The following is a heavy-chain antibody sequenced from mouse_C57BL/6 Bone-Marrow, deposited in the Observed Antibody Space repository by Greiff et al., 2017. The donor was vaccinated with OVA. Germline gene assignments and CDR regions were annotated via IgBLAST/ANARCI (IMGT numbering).Heavy chain of an antibody. V-gene: IGHV1-58*01. CDR2: IYIGNGYT. CDR1: GYTFTSYG. CDR3: AINYYGSPYYFDY. D-gene: IGHD1-1*01. J-gene: IGHJ2*01. Sequence: VQLQQSGAELVRPGSSVKMSCKTSGYTFTSYGINWVKQRPGQGLEWIGYIYIGNGYTEYNEKFKGKATLTSDASSSTAYMQLSSLTSEDSAIYFCAINYYGSPYYFDYWGQGTTLTVSS.